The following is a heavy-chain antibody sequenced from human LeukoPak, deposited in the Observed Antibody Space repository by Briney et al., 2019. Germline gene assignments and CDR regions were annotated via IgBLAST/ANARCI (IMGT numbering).Heavy chain of an antibody. CDR1: GGSISSYY. V-gene: IGHV4-59*01. CDR2: IYYSGSA. CDR3: ARGGYVDTAMVPYYFDY. Sequence: SETLSLTCTVSGGSISSYYWSCIRQPPGKGLEWIGYIYYSGSANYNPSLKSRVTISVDTSKNQFSLKLSSVTAADTAVYYCARGGYVDTAMVPYYFDYWGQGTLVTVSS. D-gene: IGHD5-18*01. J-gene: IGHJ4*02.